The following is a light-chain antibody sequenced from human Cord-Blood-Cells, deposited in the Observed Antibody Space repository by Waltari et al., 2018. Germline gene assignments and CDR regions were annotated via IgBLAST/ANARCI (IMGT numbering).Light chain of an antibody. Sequence: DIVMTQSPASLAVSLGDRATTNCKPRQSVLYSSNNKNYLAWYQQKPGQPPKLLIYWASTRESGVPDRFSGSGSGTDFALTISSLQAEDVAVYYCQQYYSTPRTFDQGTKVEIK. V-gene: IGKV4-1*01. CDR2: WAS. CDR3: QQYYSTPRT. CDR1: QSVLYSSNNKNY. J-gene: IGKJ1*01.